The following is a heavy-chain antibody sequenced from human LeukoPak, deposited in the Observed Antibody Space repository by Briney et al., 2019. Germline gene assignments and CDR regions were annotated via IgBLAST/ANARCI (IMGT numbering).Heavy chain of an antibody. CDR2: IILNLGTA. V-gene: IGHV1-69*13. Sequence: SSVTVSFKCTVGTFSSYAISWVRQAPGQGLEWMGGIILNLGTANYEQKFQGRVTITADESTSTAYMELSSLRSEDTAVYYCARAGIRLAWNFDYWGQGTLVTVSS. J-gene: IGHJ4*02. D-gene: IGHD6-19*01. CDR1: VGTFSSYA. CDR3: ARAGIRLAWNFDY.